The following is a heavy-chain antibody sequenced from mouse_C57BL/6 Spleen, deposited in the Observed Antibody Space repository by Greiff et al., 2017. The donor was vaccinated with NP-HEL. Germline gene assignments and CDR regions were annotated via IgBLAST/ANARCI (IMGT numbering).Heavy chain of an antibody. Sequence: QVQLQQPGAELVRPGTSVKLSCKASGYTFTSYWMHWVKQRPGQGLEWIGVIDPSDSYTNYNQKFKGKATLTVDTSSSTAYMQLSSLTSEDSAVYYCARSRTMSAWFAYWGQGTLVTVSA. CDR2: IDPSDSYT. D-gene: IGHD3-1*01. CDR3: ARSRTMSAWFAY. J-gene: IGHJ3*01. CDR1: GYTFTSYW. V-gene: IGHV1-59*01.